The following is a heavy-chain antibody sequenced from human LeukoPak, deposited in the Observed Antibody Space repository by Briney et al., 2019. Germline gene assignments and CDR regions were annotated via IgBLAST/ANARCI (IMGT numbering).Heavy chain of an antibody. CDR2: ISSSSSYI. V-gene: IGHV3-21*01. D-gene: IGHD2-2*02. CDR3: SKDQLLYDNWFDP. Sequence: PGGSLRLSCAASGFTFSSYSMNWVRQAPGKGLEWVSSISSSSSYIYYADSVKGRFTISRDNAKNSLYLQMNSLRAEDTAVYYCSKDQLLYDNWFDPWGQGIPVTVSS. J-gene: IGHJ5*02. CDR1: GFTFSSYS.